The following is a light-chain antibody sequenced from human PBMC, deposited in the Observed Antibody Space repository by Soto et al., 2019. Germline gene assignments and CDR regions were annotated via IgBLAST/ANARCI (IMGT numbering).Light chain of an antibody. V-gene: IGLV2-14*01. CDR3: SSYTTSSTLV. J-gene: IGLJ2*01. Sequence: QSVLTQPASVSGSPGQSIAISCTGTSSDVGGYNYVSWYQQHPGTAPKLMIYDVSDRPSGVSNRFSGSKSGNTASLTNSGLQAEDEADYYCSSYTTSSTLVFGGGTKLTVL. CDR2: DVS. CDR1: SSDVGGYNY.